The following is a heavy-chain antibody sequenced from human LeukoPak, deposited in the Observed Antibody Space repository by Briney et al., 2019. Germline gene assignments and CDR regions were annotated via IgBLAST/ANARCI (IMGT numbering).Heavy chain of an antibody. V-gene: IGHV4-31*03. CDR3: ARTPQVIFDY. D-gene: IGHD3-22*01. CDR2: IYYSGST. J-gene: IGHJ4*02. Sequence: SETLSLTCTVSGGSISSGGYYWSWIRQHPGKGLEWVGYIYYSGSTYYNPSLKGRLTMSVDTSKNQFSLKLSSVTAADTAVYYCARTPQVIFDYWGQGTLVTVSS. CDR1: GGSISSGGYY.